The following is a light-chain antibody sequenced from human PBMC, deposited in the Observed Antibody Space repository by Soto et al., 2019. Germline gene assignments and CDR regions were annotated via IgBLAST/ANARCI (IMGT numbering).Light chain of an antibody. CDR2: GTS. Sequence: DSVLTQSPGTLSLSPGEGATLSCRASQSIRRGYLAWYQQKPGQAPRLLIYGTSSRATGVPDRFSGSGSGTDFTLTISGLEPEDFAVYYCQQRSNWLISFGPGTKVDIK. V-gene: IGKV3D-20*02. J-gene: IGKJ3*01. CDR3: QQRSNWLIS. CDR1: QSIRRGY.